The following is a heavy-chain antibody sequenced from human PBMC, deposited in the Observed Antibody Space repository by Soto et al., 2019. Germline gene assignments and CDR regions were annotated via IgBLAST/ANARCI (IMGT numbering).Heavy chain of an antibody. D-gene: IGHD1-1*01. CDR3: ATWHEREHAYDV. CDR2: LYDVDGS. J-gene: IGHJ3*01. V-gene: IGHV3-53*01. Sequence: DVQLVESGGGLIQPGESLRLSCVAFGFTISGKKYVAWVRQAPGKVLEWVSALYDVDGSFYADSVKGRFTTSSDSSKTTVYLHMNDLRPDDTAVYYCATWHEREHAYDVWGQGPTVTVSS. CDR1: GFTISGKKY.